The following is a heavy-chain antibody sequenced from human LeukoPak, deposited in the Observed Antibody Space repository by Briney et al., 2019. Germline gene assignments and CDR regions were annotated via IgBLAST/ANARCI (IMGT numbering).Heavy chain of an antibody. CDR3: ARDQHSSGWHRHEIDY. D-gene: IGHD6-19*01. J-gene: IGHJ4*02. CDR2: ISYDGSNK. Sequence: GGSLRLSCAASGFTFSSYAMHWVRQAPGKGLEWVAVISYDGSNKYYADSVKGRFTISRDNSKNTLYLQINSLRAEDTAVYYCARDQHSSGWHRHEIDYWGQGTLVTVSS. V-gene: IGHV3-30-3*01. CDR1: GFTFSSYA.